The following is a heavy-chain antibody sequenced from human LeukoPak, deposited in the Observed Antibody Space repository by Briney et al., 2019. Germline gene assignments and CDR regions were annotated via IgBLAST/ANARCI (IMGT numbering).Heavy chain of an antibody. CDR3: AKDRIAAAGGGPFDY. V-gene: IGHV3-30*18. J-gene: IGHJ4*02. CDR1: GFTFGSYG. CDR2: ISYGGSNK. Sequence: GGSLRLSCAASGFTFGSYGMHWVRQAPGKGLEWVAVISYGGSNKYYADSVKGRFTISRDNSKNTLYLQMNSLRAEDTAVYYCAKDRIAAAGGGPFDYWGQGTLVTVSS. D-gene: IGHD6-13*01.